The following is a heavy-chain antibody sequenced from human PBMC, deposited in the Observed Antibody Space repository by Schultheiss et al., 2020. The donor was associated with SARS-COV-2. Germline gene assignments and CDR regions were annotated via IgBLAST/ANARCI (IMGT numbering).Heavy chain of an antibody. V-gene: IGHV3-30*01. J-gene: IGHJ5*02. CDR1: GFTFSSYA. CDR2: ISYDGSNK. Sequence: GGSLRLSCAASGFTFSSYAMHWVRQAPGKGLEWVAVISYDGSNKYYADSVKGRFTISRDNSKNTLYLQMNSLRAEDTAVYYCARDGPYYDFWSGYYRRWFDPWGQGTLVTVSS. CDR3: ARDGPYYDFWSGYYRRWFDP. D-gene: IGHD3-3*01.